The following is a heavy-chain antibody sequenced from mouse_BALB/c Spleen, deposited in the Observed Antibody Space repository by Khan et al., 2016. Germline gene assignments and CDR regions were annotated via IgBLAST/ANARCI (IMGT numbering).Heavy chain of an antibody. CDR1: GYSITSGYY. J-gene: IGHJ4*01. V-gene: IGHV3-6*02. Sequence: EVELVESGPGLVKPSQSLSLTCTVTGYSITSGYYWNWIRQSPGNILEWMGNITYDGSNNYNPYFKNRISIARDTSTNPSFLKLNTVTTEDTATYYCTRLLRVYAMDYWGQGTSVTVSS. CDR3: TRLLRVYAMDY. CDR2: ITYDGSN. D-gene: IGHD1-1*01.